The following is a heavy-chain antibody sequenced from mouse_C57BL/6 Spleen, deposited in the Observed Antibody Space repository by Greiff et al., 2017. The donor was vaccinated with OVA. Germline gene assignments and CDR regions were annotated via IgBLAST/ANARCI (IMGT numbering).Heavy chain of an antibody. V-gene: IGHV1-50*01. CDR1: GYTFTSYW. CDR2: IDPSDSYT. J-gene: IGHJ4*01. Sequence: QVQLQQPGAELVKPGASVKLSCKASGYTFTSYWMQWVNQRPGQGLEWIGEIDPSDSYTNYNQKFKGKATLTVDTSSSTAYMQRSSLTSEDSAVYYCARGRGYAMDYWGQGTSVTVSS. CDR3: ARGRGYAMDY.